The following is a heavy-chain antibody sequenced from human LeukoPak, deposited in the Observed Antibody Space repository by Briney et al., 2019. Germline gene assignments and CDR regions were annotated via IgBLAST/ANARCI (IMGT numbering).Heavy chain of an antibody. J-gene: IGHJ4*02. D-gene: IGHD4-17*01. Sequence: PGGSLRLSCAASGFTFSSYGMHWVRQAPGKGLEWVAVISYDGSNKYYADSVKGRFTISRDNSKNTLYLQMNSLRAEDTAVYYCAKDYILAGTVIDYWGQGTLVTVSS. V-gene: IGHV3-30*18. CDR1: GFTFSSYG. CDR2: ISYDGSNK. CDR3: AKDYILAGTVIDY.